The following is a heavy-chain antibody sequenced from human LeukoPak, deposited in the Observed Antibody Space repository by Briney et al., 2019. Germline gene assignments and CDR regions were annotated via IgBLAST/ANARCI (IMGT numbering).Heavy chain of an antibody. V-gene: IGHV1-3*01. CDR1: GYTFTSYA. Sequence: RASVKVSCKASGYTFTSYAMHWVRQAPGQRLEWMGWINAGNGNTKYSQKFQGRVTITRDTSASTAYMELSSLRSEDTAVYYCARDKHSGSYYPFDYWGQGTLVTVSS. D-gene: IGHD1-26*01. J-gene: IGHJ4*02. CDR2: INAGNGNT. CDR3: ARDKHSGSYYPFDY.